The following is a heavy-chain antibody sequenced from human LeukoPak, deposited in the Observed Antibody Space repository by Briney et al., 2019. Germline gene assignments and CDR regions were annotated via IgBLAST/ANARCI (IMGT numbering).Heavy chain of an antibody. CDR3: ARGSYQSPRYCSSTSCYYYGMDV. CDR1: GGSFSGYY. D-gene: IGHD2-2*01. CDR2: INHSGST. J-gene: IGHJ6*04. V-gene: IGHV4-34*01. Sequence: SETLSLTCDVYGGSFSGYYWSWIRQPPGKGLEWIGEINHSGSTNYNPSLKSRVTISVDTSKNQFSLKLSSVTAADTAVYYCARGSYQSPRYCSSTSCYYYGMDVWGKGTTVTVSS.